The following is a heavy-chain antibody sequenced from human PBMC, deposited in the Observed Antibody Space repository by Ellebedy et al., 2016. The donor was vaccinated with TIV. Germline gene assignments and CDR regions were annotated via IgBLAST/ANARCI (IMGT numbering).Heavy chain of an antibody. V-gene: IGHV3-23*01. D-gene: IGHD6-19*01. CDR2: IGTTSLT. CDR1: GFTFSSYA. Sequence: GESLKISCAASGFTFSSYAMTWVRQASGKGLKWASSIGTTSLTFYADSVKGRFTISRDNSKNTLYLQMDSLRAEDTAVYHCAKGGIGEAGLGDWGQGTLVTVSS. J-gene: IGHJ4*02. CDR3: AKGGIGEAGLGD.